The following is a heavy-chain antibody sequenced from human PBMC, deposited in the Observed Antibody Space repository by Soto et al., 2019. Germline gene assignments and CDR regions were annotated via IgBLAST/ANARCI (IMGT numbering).Heavy chain of an antibody. V-gene: IGHV3-30-3*01. CDR3: ARDRLYSSSWYVGGYYYDYYCMDV. D-gene: IGHD6-13*01. CDR2: ISYDGSNK. CDR1: GFTFSSYA. Sequence: GGSLRLSCAASGFTFSSYAMHWVRQAPGKWLEWVAVISYDGSNKYYADSVKGRFTTSRDNSKNTLYLQMNSLRAEDTAVYYCARDRLYSSSWYVGGYYYDYYCMDVWGQGXTVTAYS. J-gene: IGHJ6*02.